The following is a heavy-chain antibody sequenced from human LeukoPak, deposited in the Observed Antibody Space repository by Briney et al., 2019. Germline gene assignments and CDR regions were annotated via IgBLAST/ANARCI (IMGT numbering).Heavy chain of an antibody. CDR3: AKCHFLVPAATYYFDY. V-gene: IGHV3-23*01. D-gene: IGHD2-2*01. CDR2: ISGSGGST. J-gene: IGHJ4*02. CDR1: GFTFSSYA. Sequence: GGFLRLSCAASGFTFSSYAMSWVRQAPGKGLEWVSVISGSGGSTYYADSVKGRFTISRDNSKNTLYLQMNSLRAEDTAVYYCAKCHFLVPAATYYFDYWGQGTLVTVSS.